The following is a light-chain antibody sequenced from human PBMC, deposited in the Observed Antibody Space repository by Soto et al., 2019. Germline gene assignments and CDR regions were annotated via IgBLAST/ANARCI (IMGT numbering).Light chain of an antibody. CDR3: QHYGSSGT. Sequence: EIVLTQSPGTLSLSPGERATVSCRASESVSNNYLAWYQQKPGQAPRLLIYGASNRATGIPYRFSGCGSGTDFTLTSSRLEPEDFAVYYCQHYGSSGTFGQGTKVDI. CDR1: ESVSNNY. CDR2: GAS. J-gene: IGKJ1*01. V-gene: IGKV3-20*01.